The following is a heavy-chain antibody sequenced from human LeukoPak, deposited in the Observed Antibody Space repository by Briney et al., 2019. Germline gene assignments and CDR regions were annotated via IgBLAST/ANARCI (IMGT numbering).Heavy chain of an antibody. CDR1: GFTFSNYW. J-gene: IGHJ4*02. CDR3: ARGESGYSYGKIDS. Sequence: PGGSLRLSCAASGFTFSNYWMNWVRQAPGKGLEWVANIKQDGSETYYVDSVKGRFTISRDNAKNSLYLQMNSLRDEDTAVYYCARGESGYSYGKIDSWGQGILVTVSS. V-gene: IGHV3-7*01. D-gene: IGHD5-18*01. CDR2: IKQDGSET.